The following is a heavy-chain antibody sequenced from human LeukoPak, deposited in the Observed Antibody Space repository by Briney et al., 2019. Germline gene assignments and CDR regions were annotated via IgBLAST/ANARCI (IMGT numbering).Heavy chain of an antibody. D-gene: IGHD2-2*01. CDR3: AKAYCSSTSCPNPY. CDR1: GFTFSSYA. J-gene: IGHJ4*02. Sequence: PGGSLRLSCAASGFTFSSYAMSWVRQAPGKGLEWVSAISGSGGSTYYADSVKGRYTISRDNSKNTLYLQMNSLRAEDTAVYYCAKAYCSSTSCPNPYWGRGTLVTVSS. V-gene: IGHV3-23*01. CDR2: ISGSGGST.